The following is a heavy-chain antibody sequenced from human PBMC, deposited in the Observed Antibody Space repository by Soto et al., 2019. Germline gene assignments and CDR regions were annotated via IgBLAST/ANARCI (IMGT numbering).Heavy chain of an antibody. CDR3: AIIPHRLRNWFDP. J-gene: IGHJ5*02. Sequence: PSETLSLTCTVSRGSSSSYYWSWIRQPPGKGLEWIGYIYYSGSTNYNPSLKSRVTISVDTSKNQFSLKLSSVTAADTAVYYCAIIPHRLRNWFDPWGTRNLVTVS. D-gene: IGHD2-21*02. CDR1: RGSSSSYY. CDR2: IYYSGST. V-gene: IGHV4-59*01.